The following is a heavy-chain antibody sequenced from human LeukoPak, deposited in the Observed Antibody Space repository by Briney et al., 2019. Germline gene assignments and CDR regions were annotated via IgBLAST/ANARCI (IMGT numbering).Heavy chain of an antibody. CDR3: ARIERITIFGAAKHNWIDP. CDR2: IYYSGST. V-gene: IGHV4-39*01. J-gene: IGHJ5*02. Sequence: PSETLSLTCTVSGGSISSSSYYWGWSRQPPGKGLGWIGSIYYSGSTYYNPSLKSPLTISVDTARNQFSLKLTSVTAAETALYYCARIERITIFGAAKHNWIDPWGQGTLVTVSS. CDR1: GGSISSSSYY. D-gene: IGHD3-3*01.